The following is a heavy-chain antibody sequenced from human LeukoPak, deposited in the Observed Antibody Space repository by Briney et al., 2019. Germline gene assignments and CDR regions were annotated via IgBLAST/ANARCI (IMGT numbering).Heavy chain of an antibody. D-gene: IGHD4-17*01. CDR3: ARVFRGAVTCNWFDP. Sequence: PSETLSLSCTVSGGSITGYYWTWVRQPPGKGLEWIGYISDSGSTNYNPSLKSRVTMSVDSSNTEFSLRLNSVTAADTAVYYCARVFRGAVTCNWFDPWGQDSRDTVSS. CDR2: ISDSGST. J-gene: IGHJ5*02. V-gene: IGHV4-59*01. CDR1: GGSITGYY.